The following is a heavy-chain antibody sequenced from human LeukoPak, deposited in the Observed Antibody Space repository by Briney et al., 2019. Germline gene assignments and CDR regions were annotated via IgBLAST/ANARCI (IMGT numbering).Heavy chain of an antibody. CDR2: ISNDGNEK. CDR1: GFTFSAYV. CDR3: VRDGGYTGGWTYGAGDY. D-gene: IGHD2-8*02. Sequence: GGSLRLSCEASGFTFSAYVMHWVRQAPGKGLECVAVISNDGNEKYYADSVKGRFSISRDNSKNTLYLQMGSLRTEDTAVYYCVRDGGYTGGWTYGAGDYWGQGTLVTVSS. V-gene: IGHV3-30*04. J-gene: IGHJ4*01.